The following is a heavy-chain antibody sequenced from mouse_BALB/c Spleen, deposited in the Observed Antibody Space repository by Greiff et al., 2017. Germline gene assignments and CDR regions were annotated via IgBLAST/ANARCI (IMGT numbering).Heavy chain of an antibody. CDR3: GKDYYGSSYLDY. CDR2: INPYNGDT. D-gene: IGHD1-1*01. Sequence: DVKLVESGPELVKPGASVKISCKASGYSFTGYFMNWVKQSHGKSLEWIGRINPYNGDTFYNQKFKGKATLTVDKSSSTAHMELLSLTSEDSAVYYCGKDYYGSSYLDYWGQGTTLTVSS. CDR1: GYSFTGYF. J-gene: IGHJ2*01. V-gene: IGHV1-37*01.